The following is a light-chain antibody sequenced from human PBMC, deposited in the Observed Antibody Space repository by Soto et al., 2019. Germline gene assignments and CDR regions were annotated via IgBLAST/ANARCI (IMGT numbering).Light chain of an antibody. J-gene: IGKJ2*01. CDR3: QQYTSWPYT. Sequence: EIVMTQSPVTLSVSPGEGATLPCRASQSIGSSLAWYQQKPGQAPRVLIYTASTRATGIPARFSGSGSGTEFTLTISSLQSEDFAVYYCQQYTSWPYTFGQGTKLEIK. V-gene: IGKV3-15*01. CDR1: QSIGSS. CDR2: TAS.